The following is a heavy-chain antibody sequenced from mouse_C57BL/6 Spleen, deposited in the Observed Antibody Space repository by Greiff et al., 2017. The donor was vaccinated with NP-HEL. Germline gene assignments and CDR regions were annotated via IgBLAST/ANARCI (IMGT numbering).Heavy chain of an antibody. J-gene: IGHJ1*03. Sequence: QVQLKQSGAELARPGASVKLSCKASGYTFTSYGISWVKQRTGQGLEWIGEIYPRSGNTYYNEKFKGKATLTADKSSSTAYMELRSLTSEDSAVYFCARIPYDYDWYFDVWGTGTTVTVSS. CDR3: ARIPYDYDWYFDV. CDR2: IYPRSGNT. D-gene: IGHD2-4*01. V-gene: IGHV1-81*01. CDR1: GYTFTSYG.